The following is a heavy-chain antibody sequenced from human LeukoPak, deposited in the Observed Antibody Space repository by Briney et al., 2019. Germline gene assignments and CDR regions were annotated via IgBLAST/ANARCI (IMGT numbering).Heavy chain of an antibody. CDR1: GFTFDDYA. CDR2: ISWNSGSI. Sequence: GRSLRLSCAASGFTFDDYAMHWVRQAPGKGLEWVSGISWNSGSIGYADSVKGRFTISRDNAKNSLYLQMNSLRVEDTALYYCAKENHQYDILTGHYRYSWFDPWGQGTLVTVSA. V-gene: IGHV3-9*01. D-gene: IGHD3-9*01. CDR3: AKENHQYDILTGHYRYSWFDP. J-gene: IGHJ5*02.